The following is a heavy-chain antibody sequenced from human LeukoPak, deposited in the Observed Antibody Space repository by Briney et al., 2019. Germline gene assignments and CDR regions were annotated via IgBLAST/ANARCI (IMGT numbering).Heavy chain of an antibody. CDR1: GGSISSSSYY. V-gene: IGHV4-39*07. CDR3: ARGGYDGFY. Sequence: PSETLSLTCTVSGGSISSSSYYWGWIRQPPGKGLEWIGSIYYSGSTYYNPSLKSRVTISVDTSKNQFSLKLSSVTAADTAVYYCARGGYDGFYWGQGTLVTVSS. CDR2: IYYSGST. D-gene: IGHD5-12*01. J-gene: IGHJ4*02.